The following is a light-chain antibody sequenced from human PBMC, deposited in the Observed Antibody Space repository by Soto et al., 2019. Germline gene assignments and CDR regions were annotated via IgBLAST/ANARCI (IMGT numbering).Light chain of an antibody. J-gene: IGKJ1*01. CDR1: QSIKKW. CDR3: QEYSSYLWT. CDR2: KAS. V-gene: IGKV1-5*03. Sequence: DIPMTQSPSTLSASVGDRVTITCRASQSIKKWLAWYQQKPGRAPKLLIYKASNLETAVPSRFSGSGSGTEFTLTISSLQPYDFATYYCQEYSSYLWTFGQGTKVDIK.